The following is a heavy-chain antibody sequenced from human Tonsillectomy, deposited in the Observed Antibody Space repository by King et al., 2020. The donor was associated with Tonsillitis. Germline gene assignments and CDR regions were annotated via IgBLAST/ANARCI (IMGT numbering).Heavy chain of an antibody. D-gene: IGHD4/OR15-4a*01. CDR3: AKTMGVAYYYYGIDV. CDR1: GFTFSNYG. V-gene: IGHV3-30*02. Sequence: HVQLVESGGGVVQPGGSLRLSCAASGFTFSNYGMHWVRQAPGKGLEWVAFMRSDGSDEYYGDSVKGRFTISRDSPTNTLYLQMNNLRGEDTALYYCAKTMGVAYYYYGIDVWGQGNAVTVSS. CDR2: MRSDGSDE. J-gene: IGHJ6*02.